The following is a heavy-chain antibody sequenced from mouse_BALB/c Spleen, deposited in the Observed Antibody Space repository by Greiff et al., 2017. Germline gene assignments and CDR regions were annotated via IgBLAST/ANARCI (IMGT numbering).Heavy chain of an antibody. CDR2: ICSGGST. Sequence: EVKLVESGGGLVKPGGSLKLSCAASGFTFSSYAMSWVRQTPEKRLEWVASICSGGSTYYPDSVKGRFTISRDNARNILYLQMSSLRTEDTAMYCGARDYYCGNFDDWGAGTTVTVSS. V-gene: IGHV5-6-5*01. J-gene: IGHJ1*01. CDR3: ARDYYCGNFDD. D-gene: IGHD1-1*01. CDR1: GFTFSSYA.